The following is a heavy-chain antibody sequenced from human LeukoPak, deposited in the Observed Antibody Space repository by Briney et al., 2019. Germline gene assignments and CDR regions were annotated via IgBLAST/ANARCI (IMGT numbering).Heavy chain of an antibody. Sequence: PGGSLRLFCAASGFTFSSYSMYWVRQAPGRGLEWVSFISSGSNYIYYIDSVKGRFTISRDNAKNSLYLQMNSLRVEDTAIYYCARVGCSGGTCYDYWGQGTLVTVSS. J-gene: IGHJ4*02. D-gene: IGHD2-15*01. CDR1: GFTFSSYS. V-gene: IGHV3-21*01. CDR3: ARVGCSGGTCYDY. CDR2: ISSGSNYI.